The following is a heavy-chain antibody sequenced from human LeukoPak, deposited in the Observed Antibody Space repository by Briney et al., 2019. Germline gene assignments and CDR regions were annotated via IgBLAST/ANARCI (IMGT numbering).Heavy chain of an antibody. CDR2: INPNSGGT. CDR3: ARVSLVLRAFDY. CDR1: GYTFTGYY. Sequence: GASVKVSCKASGYTFTGYYMHWVRQAPGQGLEWMGWINPNSGGTNYAQKFQGRVTMTRDTSISTAYMELSRLGSDDTAVYYCARVSLVLRAFDYWGQGTLVTVSS. J-gene: IGHJ4*02. V-gene: IGHV1-2*02. D-gene: IGHD1-7*01.